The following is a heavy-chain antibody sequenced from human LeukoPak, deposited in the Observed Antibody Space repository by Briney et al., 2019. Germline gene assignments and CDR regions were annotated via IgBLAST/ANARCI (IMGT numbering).Heavy chain of an antibody. D-gene: IGHD1-1*01. J-gene: IGHJ4*02. V-gene: IGHV3-21*01. CDR1: GFTFSSYM. CDR2: INSGSTYT. CDR3: ARSLTTLTYEGY. Sequence: GGSLRLSCAASGFTFSSYMMNWVRQAPGKGLEWVSSINSGSTYTYYTQSVKGRFTVSRDNAKNSLFLQMNSLRAEDTAIYYCARSLTTLTYEGYWGQGTLVTVSS.